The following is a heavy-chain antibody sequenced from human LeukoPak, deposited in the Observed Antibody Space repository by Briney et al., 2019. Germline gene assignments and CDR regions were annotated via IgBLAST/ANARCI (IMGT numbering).Heavy chain of an antibody. CDR3: ARGTQLNAFDI. CDR2: ISSGGRTI. CDR1: GFTFSSYE. J-gene: IGHJ3*02. V-gene: IGHV3-48*03. D-gene: IGHD6-13*01. Sequence: GGSLRLSCAASGFTFSSYEMNWVRQAPGKGREWVSYISSGGRTIYYADSVKGRFTISGDSAKNSLYLQMNSLRADDTAVYYCARGTQLNAFDIWGQGTMVTVSS.